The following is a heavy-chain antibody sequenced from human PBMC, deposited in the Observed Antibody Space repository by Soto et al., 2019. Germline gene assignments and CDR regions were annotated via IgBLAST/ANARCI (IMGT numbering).Heavy chain of an antibody. V-gene: IGHV2-5*01. CDR3: AHGYSSSWREICFQH. J-gene: IGHJ1*01. Sequence: SGPTLVNPTQTLTLTCTFSGFSLSTSGVGVGWIRQPPGKALEWPALIYWNDDKRYSPSLKSRLTITKDTSKNQVVLTMTNMDPVDTATYYCAHGYSSSWREICFQHWGQGTLVTVSS. CDR2: IYWNDDK. D-gene: IGHD6-13*01. CDR1: GFSLSTSGVG.